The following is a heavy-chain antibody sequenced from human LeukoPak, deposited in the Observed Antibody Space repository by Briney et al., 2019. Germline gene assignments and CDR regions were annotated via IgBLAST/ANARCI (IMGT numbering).Heavy chain of an antibody. CDR3: ARASSGYYSLFDY. D-gene: IGHD3-22*01. CDR2: INPNSGGT. CDR1: GYTFTGYY. Sequence: ASVKVSCKASGYTFTGYYMHWVRQAPGQGLEWMGWINPNSGGTNYAQKFQGRVTMTRDTSISTAYMELSRLRSDDTAVYYCARASSGYYSLFDYWGQGTLVTVSS. V-gene: IGHV1-2*02. J-gene: IGHJ4*02.